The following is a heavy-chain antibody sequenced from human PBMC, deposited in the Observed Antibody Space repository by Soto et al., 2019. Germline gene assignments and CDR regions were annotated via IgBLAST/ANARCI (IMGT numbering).Heavy chain of an antibody. CDR1: GGSISSGVYY. J-gene: IGHJ3*02. V-gene: IGHV4-31*03. CDR3: ARESPSRGDAFDI. D-gene: IGHD3-10*01. CDR2: ISYSGNT. Sequence: PSETLSLTCTVSGGSISSGVYYWTWIRQHPGKGLEWIGYISYSGNTYYNSSLKSRVIISVDTSKKQFSLKLSSVTAADTAMYYCARESPSRGDAFDICGQGTMVTVSS.